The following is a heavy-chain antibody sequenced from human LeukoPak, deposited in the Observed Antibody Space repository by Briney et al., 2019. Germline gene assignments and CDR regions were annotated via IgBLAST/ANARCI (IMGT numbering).Heavy chain of an antibody. D-gene: IGHD1-1*01. J-gene: IGHJ3*02. Sequence: GRSLRLSCAASGFTFDDYAMHWVRRAPGKGLEWVSGISWNSGSIGYADSVKGRFTISRDNAKNSLYLQMDSLRAEDTALYYCAKSSLERRGAFDIWGQGTMVTVSS. CDR1: GFTFDDYA. V-gene: IGHV3-9*01. CDR2: ISWNSGSI. CDR3: AKSSLERRGAFDI.